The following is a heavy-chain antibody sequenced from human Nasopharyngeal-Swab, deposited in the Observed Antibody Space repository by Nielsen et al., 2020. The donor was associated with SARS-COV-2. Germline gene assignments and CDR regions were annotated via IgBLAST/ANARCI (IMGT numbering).Heavy chain of an antibody. CDR2: ISSSGSTI. Sequence: GESLKIYCAASGFTFSDYYMSWIRQAQGKGLEWVSYISSSGSTIYYADSVKGRFTISRDNAKNSLYLQMNSLRAEDTAVYYCARGGVVPAAIRYYYYGMDVWGQGTTVTVSS. CDR1: GFTFSDYY. V-gene: IGHV3-11*01. CDR3: ARGGVVPAAIRYYYYGMDV. D-gene: IGHD2-2*02. J-gene: IGHJ6*02.